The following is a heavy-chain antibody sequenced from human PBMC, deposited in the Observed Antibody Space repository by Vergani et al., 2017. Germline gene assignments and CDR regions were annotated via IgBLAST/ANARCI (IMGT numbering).Heavy chain of an antibody. Sequence: QVQLVESGGGVVQPGRSLRLSCAASGFTFSSYGMHWVRQAPGKGLEWVAVISYDGSNKYYADSVKGRFTISRDNSKNTLYLQMNSLRAEDTAVYYCAKDGIAAAGYHMYYFDYWGQGTLVTASS. D-gene: IGHD6-13*01. CDR2: ISYDGSNK. CDR3: AKDGIAAAGYHMYYFDY. J-gene: IGHJ4*02. CDR1: GFTFSSYG. V-gene: IGHV3-30*18.